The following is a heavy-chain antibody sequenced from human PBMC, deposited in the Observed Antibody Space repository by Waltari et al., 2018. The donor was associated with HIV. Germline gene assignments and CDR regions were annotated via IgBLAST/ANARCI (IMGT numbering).Heavy chain of an antibody. D-gene: IGHD2-21*02. J-gene: IGHJ3*02. CDR1: GGSISSGSYY. Sequence: QVQLQESGPGLVKPSQTLSLTGTVSGGSISSGSYYWSWIRQPAGKGLEWIGRIYTSGITNYNPSLKSRVTISVDTSKNQFSLKLSSVTAADTAVYYCARDPVVTGQNAFDIWGQGTMVTVSS. CDR2: IYTSGIT. CDR3: ARDPVVTGQNAFDI. V-gene: IGHV4-61*02.